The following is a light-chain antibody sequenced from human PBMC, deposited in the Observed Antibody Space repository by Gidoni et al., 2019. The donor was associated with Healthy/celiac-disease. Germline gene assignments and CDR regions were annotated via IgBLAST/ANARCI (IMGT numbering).Light chain of an antibody. V-gene: IGKV3-11*01. Sequence: EIVLTQSPATLSLYPGERATLSCRASQSVSSYLAWYQQKPGQAPRLLIYDASTRATGIPARFSGSGSGTDFTLTISSLEPEDFAVYYCQQRRNWPPELTFGPGTKVDIK. CDR3: QQRRNWPPELT. CDR1: QSVSSY. J-gene: IGKJ3*01. CDR2: DAS.